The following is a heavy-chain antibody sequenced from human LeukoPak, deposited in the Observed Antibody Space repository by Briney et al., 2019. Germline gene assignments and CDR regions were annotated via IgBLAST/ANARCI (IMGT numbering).Heavy chain of an antibody. J-gene: IGHJ4*02. D-gene: IGHD6-19*01. CDR1: GGSISSYY. Sequence: SETLSLTCTVSGGSISSYYWSWIRQPPGKGLEWIGYIYYSGCTNYNPSLKSRVTISVDTSKNQFSLKLSSVTAADAAVYYCARERYSSGWVDYWGQGTLVTVSS. CDR2: IYYSGCT. V-gene: IGHV4-59*12. CDR3: ARERYSSGWVDY.